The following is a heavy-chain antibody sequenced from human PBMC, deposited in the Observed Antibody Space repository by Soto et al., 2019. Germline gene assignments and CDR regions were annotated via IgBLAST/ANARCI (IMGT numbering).Heavy chain of an antibody. J-gene: IGHJ6*02. D-gene: IGHD6-19*01. CDR1: GFTFSSYA. V-gene: IGHV3-23*01. CDR3: AKDTGGGRIPVAGNMVA. Sequence: GGSLRLSCAASGFTFSSYAMSWVRQAPGKGLEWVSAISGSGGSTYYADSVKGRFTISRDNSKNTLYLQMNSLRAEDTAVYYCAKDTGGGRIPVAGNMVAWGQGTTVTVSS. CDR2: ISGSGGST.